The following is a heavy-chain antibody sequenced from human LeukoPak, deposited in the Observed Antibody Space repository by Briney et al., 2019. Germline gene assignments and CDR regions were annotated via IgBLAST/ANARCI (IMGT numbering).Heavy chain of an antibody. V-gene: IGHV1-18*01. CDR2: ISAYNGNT. Sequence: ASVKVSFKASGYTFTSYGISWVRQAPGQGLEWMGWISAYNGNTNYAQKLQGRVTMTTDTSTSTAYMELRSLRSDDTAVYYCARDSDVAGAPLTIFGVVQHYYYYYMDVWGKGTTVTVSS. CDR1: GYTFTSYG. CDR3: ARDSDVAGAPLTIFGVVQHYYYYYMDV. J-gene: IGHJ6*03. D-gene: IGHD3-3*01.